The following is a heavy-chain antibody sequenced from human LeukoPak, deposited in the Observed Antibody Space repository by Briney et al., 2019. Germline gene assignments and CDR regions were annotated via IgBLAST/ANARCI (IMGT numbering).Heavy chain of an antibody. D-gene: IGHD5-18*01. CDR2: IYPGDSDT. CDR3: ARGSNYAHFDY. CDR1: GYSVTRYW. J-gene: IGHJ4*02. Sequence: GESLKISCKGSGYSVTRYWIGWVRQMPGKGLEWMGIIYPGDSDTRYSPSFEGQVTISADKSISTAYLQWNGLKASDTAIYYCARGSNYAHFDYWGQGTLVTVSS. V-gene: IGHV5-51*01.